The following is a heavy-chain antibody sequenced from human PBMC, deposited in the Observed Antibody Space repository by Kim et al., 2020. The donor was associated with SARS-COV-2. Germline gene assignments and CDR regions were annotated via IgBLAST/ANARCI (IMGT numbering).Heavy chain of an antibody. CDR2: IYNSGST. CDR1: GGSISSNTYY. D-gene: IGHD3-22*01. Sequence: SETLSLTCDVSGGSISSNTYYWGWIRQPPGKGLEWIGSIYNSGSTYYNPSLKSRVSISLDTSKNQFSVKLSSVTAADTAVYYCARIYDTSGNPYCYFDLWGRGTLVTVSS. J-gene: IGHJ2*01. CDR3: ARIYDTSGNPYCYFDL. V-gene: IGHV4-39*01.